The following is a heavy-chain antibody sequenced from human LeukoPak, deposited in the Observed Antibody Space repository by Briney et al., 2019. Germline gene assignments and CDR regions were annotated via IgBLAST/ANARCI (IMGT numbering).Heavy chain of an antibody. CDR2: INHSGST. Sequence: SETLSLTCAVYGGSFSGYYWSWIRHPPGKGLEWIGEINHSGSTNYNPSLKSRVTISVDTSKNQFSLKLSSVTAADTAVYYCARGRGKDWLDPWGQGTLVTVSS. CDR3: ARGRGKDWLDP. J-gene: IGHJ5*02. V-gene: IGHV4-34*01. CDR1: GGSFSGYY.